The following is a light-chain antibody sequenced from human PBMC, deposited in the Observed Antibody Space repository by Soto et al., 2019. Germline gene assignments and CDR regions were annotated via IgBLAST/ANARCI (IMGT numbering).Light chain of an antibody. CDR1: HIFLYSSNNKNY. V-gene: IGKV4-1*01. CDR3: QQYYSIPLT. CDR2: WAS. Sequence: IVMTQSPDSLAVSLGERAIINCKSSHIFLYSSNNKNYLAWYQQKPGQPPKLLIYWASTRESGVPDRFSGSGSGTDFTLTISSLQAEDVAVYYCQQYYSIPLTFGGGTKVDIK. J-gene: IGKJ4*01.